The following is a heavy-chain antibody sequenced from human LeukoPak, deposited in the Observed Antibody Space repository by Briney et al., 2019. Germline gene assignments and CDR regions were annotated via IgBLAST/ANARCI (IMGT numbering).Heavy chain of an antibody. D-gene: IGHD2-21*01. CDR3: AKPGEASNYYFDY. CDR2: VRVNGRST. Sequence: GGSLRLSCTASGFTFSTYDMSWVRQAPGKGLEWVSTVRVNGRSTYYAASVKGRFTISRDNSKNTLYLQMNSLRAEDTALYYCAKPGEASNYYFDYWGQGALVTVSS. CDR1: GFTFSTYD. V-gene: IGHV3-23*01. J-gene: IGHJ4*02.